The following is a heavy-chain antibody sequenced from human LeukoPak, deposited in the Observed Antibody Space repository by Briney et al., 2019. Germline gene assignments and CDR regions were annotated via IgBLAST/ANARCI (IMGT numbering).Heavy chain of an antibody. CDR3: AREVVYIAAAGTQIDNFDY. Sequence: SVTLSLTCAVYGGSFSGYYWSWIRQPPGKGLEWIGEINHSGSTNYNPSLKSRVTISVDTSKNQFSLKLSSVTAADTAVYYCAREVVYIAAAGTQIDNFDYWGQGTLVTVSS. CDR2: INHSGST. J-gene: IGHJ4*02. V-gene: IGHV4-34*01. CDR1: GGSFSGYY. D-gene: IGHD6-13*01.